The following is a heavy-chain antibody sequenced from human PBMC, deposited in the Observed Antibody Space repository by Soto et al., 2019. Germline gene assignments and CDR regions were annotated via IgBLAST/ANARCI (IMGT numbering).Heavy chain of an antibody. Sequence: ASVKVSCKASGYTFTSYCISWVRQAPGQGLEWMVRISAYNGNTIYAQKFQDRVTMTTDTSTSTAYMELRSLRSDDTAMYYCARTGDNYYYFDCWGQGTPVTVSS. CDR2: ISAYNGNT. J-gene: IGHJ4*02. V-gene: IGHV1-18*01. CDR1: GYTFTSYC. D-gene: IGHD1-1*01. CDR3: ARTGDNYYYFDC.